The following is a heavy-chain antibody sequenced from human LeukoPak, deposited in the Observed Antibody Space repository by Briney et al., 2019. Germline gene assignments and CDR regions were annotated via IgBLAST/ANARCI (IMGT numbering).Heavy chain of an antibody. Sequence: NSSETLSLTCAVYGGSFSGCYWSWIRQPPGKGLEWIGEINHSGSTNYNPSLKSRVTISVDTSKNQFSLKLRSVTAADTAVYFCARTTEGYCRSTSCYGFYYSYYMDVWGKGTTVTIFS. V-gene: IGHV4-34*01. J-gene: IGHJ6*03. CDR1: GGSFSGCY. D-gene: IGHD2-2*01. CDR2: INHSGST. CDR3: ARTTEGYCRSTSCYGFYYSYYMDV.